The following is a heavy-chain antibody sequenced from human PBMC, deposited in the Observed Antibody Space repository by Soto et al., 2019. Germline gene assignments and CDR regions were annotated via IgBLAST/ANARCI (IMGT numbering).Heavy chain of an antibody. V-gene: IGHV4-59*01. CDR3: ARAPAPLYSSSWYCFDY. J-gene: IGHJ4*02. D-gene: IGHD6-13*01. CDR2: IYYSGST. CDR1: GGSISSYY. Sequence: SETLSLTCTVSGGSISSYYWSWIRQPPGKGLEWIGYIYYSGSTNYNPSPKSRVTISVDTSKNQFSLKLSSVTAADTAVYYCARAPAPLYSSSWYCFDYWGQGTLVTVSS.